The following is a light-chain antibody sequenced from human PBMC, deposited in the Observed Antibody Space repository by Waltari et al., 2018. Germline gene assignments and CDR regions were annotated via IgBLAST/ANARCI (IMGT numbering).Light chain of an antibody. CDR3: QHYVRLPVT. J-gene: IGKJ1*01. CDR1: QSISGA. V-gene: IGKV3-20*01. CDR2: GAS. Sequence: ELVLTQSPGPLSLSPGERATLSCRARQSISGALAWYQQKPGQAPRLLIYGASNRATGIPDRFSGSGSGTEFSLTVSRLEPEDFAVYYCQHYVRLPVTFGQGTRVEI.